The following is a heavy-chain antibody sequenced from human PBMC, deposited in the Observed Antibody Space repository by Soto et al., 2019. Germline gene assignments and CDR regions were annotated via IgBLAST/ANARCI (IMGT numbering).Heavy chain of an antibody. CDR3: ARVRRRITMIVVAPNDAFDI. D-gene: IGHD3-22*01. Sequence: ASVKVSCKASGYTFTSYAMHWVRQAPGQRLEWMGWINAGNGNTKYSQKFQGRVTITRDTSAGTAYMELSSLRSEDTAVYYCARVRRRITMIVVAPNDAFDIWGQGTMVTVSS. CDR1: GYTFTSYA. CDR2: INAGNGNT. V-gene: IGHV1-3*01. J-gene: IGHJ3*02.